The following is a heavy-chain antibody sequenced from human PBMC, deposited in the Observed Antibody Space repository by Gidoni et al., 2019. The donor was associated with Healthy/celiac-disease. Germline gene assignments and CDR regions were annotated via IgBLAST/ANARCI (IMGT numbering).Heavy chain of an antibody. CDR1: GFTFRSYW. CDR2: IKQDGSEK. Sequence: EVQLVESGGGLVQPGGSLRLSCAASGFTFRSYWMSWVRQAPGKGLEWVANIKQDGSEKYYVDSVKGRFTISRDNAKNSLYLQMYSLRAEDTAVYYCAGGTPRGPYSGSYFDYWGQGTLVTVSS. V-gene: IGHV3-7*01. CDR3: AGGTPRGPYSGSYFDY. D-gene: IGHD1-26*01. J-gene: IGHJ4*02.